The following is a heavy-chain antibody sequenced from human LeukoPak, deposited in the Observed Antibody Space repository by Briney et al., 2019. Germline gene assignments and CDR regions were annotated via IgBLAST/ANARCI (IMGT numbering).Heavy chain of an antibody. D-gene: IGHD2/OR15-2a*01. CDR1: GGSISSGSYY. Sequence: SQILSLTCTVSGGSISSGSYYWSWIRQPPGKGLEWIGRIYNTGSTIYNPSLKSQVTISINTSKNQFSLKLTSVTATDTAMYYCGRESLEFRSFDFWGQGALVTVSP. CDR3: GRESLEFRSFDF. V-gene: IGHV4-61*02. CDR2: IYNTGST. J-gene: IGHJ4*02.